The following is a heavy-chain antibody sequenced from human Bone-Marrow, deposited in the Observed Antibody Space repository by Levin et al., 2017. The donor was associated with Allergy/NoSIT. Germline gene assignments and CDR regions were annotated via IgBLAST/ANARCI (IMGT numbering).Heavy chain of an antibody. CDR2: ISSGSGTI. Sequence: SCAASGFTFSSYSMNWVRQAPGKGLEWVSYISSGSGTIYYTDSVKGRFTISRDNAKNSLYLQMNSLRDEDTAVYYCARSAGSSSWCVDYWGQGTLVTVSS. V-gene: IGHV3-48*02. CDR3: ARSAGSSSWCVDY. D-gene: IGHD6-13*01. J-gene: IGHJ4*02. CDR1: GFTFSSYS.